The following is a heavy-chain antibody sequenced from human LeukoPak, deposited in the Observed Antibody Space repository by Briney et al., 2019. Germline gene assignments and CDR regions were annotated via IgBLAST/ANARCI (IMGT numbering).Heavy chain of an antibody. J-gene: IGHJ6*03. CDR2: IRYDGSNK. D-gene: IGHD3-9*01. CDR1: GFTFSTYG. V-gene: IGHV3-30*02. Sequence: GGSLRLSCAASGFTFSTYGMHWVRQAPGKGLECVAFIRYDGSNKYYADSVKGRFTISRDNSKNTLYLQMNGLRAEDTAVYYCAKEMWDILTGPHYYYYHMDVWGKGTTVTVSS. CDR3: AKEMWDILTGPHYYYYHMDV.